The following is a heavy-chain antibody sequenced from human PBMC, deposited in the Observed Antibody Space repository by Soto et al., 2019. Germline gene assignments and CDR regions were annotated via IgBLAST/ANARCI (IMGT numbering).Heavy chain of an antibody. Sequence: PGGSLRLSCAASVFTFSSYAMHWVRQSPGKGLEWVAVISYDGSNKYYADSVKGRFTISRDNSKNTLYLQMNSLRAEDTAVYYCARDYSNYEYYYYGMDVCGQGTTVTVSS. CDR2: ISYDGSNK. V-gene: IGHV3-30-3*01. CDR1: VFTFSSYA. CDR3: ARDYSNYEYYYYGMDV. D-gene: IGHD4-4*01. J-gene: IGHJ6*02.